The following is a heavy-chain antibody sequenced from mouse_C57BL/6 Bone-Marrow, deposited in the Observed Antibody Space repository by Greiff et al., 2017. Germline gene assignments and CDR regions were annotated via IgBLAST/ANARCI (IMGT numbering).Heavy chain of an antibody. CDR2: IYPENGDT. J-gene: IGHJ2*01. CDR3: SLLLRYLYYFDY. CDR1: GFNITDDY. D-gene: IGHD1-1*01. V-gene: IGHV14-4*01. Sequence: VQLQQSGAELVRPGASVKLSCTASGFNITDDYMHWVKQRPEQGLEWIGWIYPENGDTEYASKFQGKATITADTSSNTAYLQLSSLTSEDTAVYCCSLLLRYLYYFDYWGQGTTLTVSS.